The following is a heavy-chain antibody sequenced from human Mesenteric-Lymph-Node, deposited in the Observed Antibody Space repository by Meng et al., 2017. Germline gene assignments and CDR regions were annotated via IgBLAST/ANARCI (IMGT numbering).Heavy chain of an antibody. CDR3: AKDLATVAD. CDR2: ISGSGVSI. V-gene: IGHV3-23*04. D-gene: IGHD4-23*01. J-gene: IGHJ4*02. CDR1: GFTFNSYT. Sequence: VQLVESGGGVGQPGRSLSLSCAASGFTFNSYTMSWVRQAPGKGLAWVSTISGSGVSIYYADSVKGRFTISRDNSKNTLYLQMDSLRAEDTAVYYCAKDLATVADWGQGTLVTVSS.